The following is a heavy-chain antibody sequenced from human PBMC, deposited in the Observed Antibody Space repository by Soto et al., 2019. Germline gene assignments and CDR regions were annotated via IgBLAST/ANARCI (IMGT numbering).Heavy chain of an antibody. Sequence: QVQLVQSGAEVKKPGSSVKVSCKASGGTFSTYTITWVRQAPGQGLEWMGRIIPIIGIINYAQKFQGRVTISADKFTGTAYMELTGLRSEGTAVYYCAGDPDSHYNDSHASSYPWGQGTLVTVSS. CDR3: AGDPDSHYNDSHASSYP. CDR2: IIPIIGII. CDR1: GGTFSTYT. D-gene: IGHD4-4*01. J-gene: IGHJ5*02. V-gene: IGHV1-69*08.